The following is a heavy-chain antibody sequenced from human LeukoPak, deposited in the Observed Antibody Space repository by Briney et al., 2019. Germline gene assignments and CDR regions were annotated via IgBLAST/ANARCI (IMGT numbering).Heavy chain of an antibody. V-gene: IGHV1-18*01. D-gene: IGHD2-2*01. Sequence: ASVKVSCKASGYTFTSYGISWVRQAPGQGLEWMGWISAYNGNTNYAQKLQGRVTMTTDTSTSTAYMELRSLRSDDTHVYYFASDIVVVPAANRRYYYYGMDVWGQGTTVTVSS. J-gene: IGHJ6*02. CDR3: ASDIVVVPAANRRYYYYGMDV. CDR2: ISAYNGNT. CDR1: GYTFTSYG.